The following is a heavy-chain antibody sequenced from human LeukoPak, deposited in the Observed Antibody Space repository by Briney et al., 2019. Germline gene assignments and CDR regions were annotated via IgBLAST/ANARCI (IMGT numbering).Heavy chain of an antibody. Sequence: PSETLSLICGVYGGSLSGYYWTWIRQPPGKGLEWIGEIDHSGSTSYNPSLKSRVTISVDTSKNQFSLKLSSVTAADTAVYYCAREKDSSQRSMYMDVWGKGTTVTISS. CDR1: GGSLSGYY. CDR2: IDHSGST. CDR3: AREKDSSQRSMYMDV. J-gene: IGHJ6*03. V-gene: IGHV4-34*01. D-gene: IGHD3-22*01.